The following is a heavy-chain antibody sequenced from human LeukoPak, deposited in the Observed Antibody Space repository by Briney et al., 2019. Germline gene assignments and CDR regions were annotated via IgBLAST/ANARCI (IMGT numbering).Heavy chain of an antibody. D-gene: IGHD3-10*01. Sequence: ASVKLSCEASGFTFTGYGISWVRQAPGHGLEWMGWMSAYNGNTNYAKTLQGRVTMTTDKSTSTAYMDMSSLRSEDTALYYCSRAPYYGCGGQNGYWGQGTLVTVSS. V-gene: IGHV1-18*01. CDR3: SRAPYYGCGGQNGY. CDR2: MSAYNGNT. J-gene: IGHJ4*02. CDR1: GFTFTGYG.